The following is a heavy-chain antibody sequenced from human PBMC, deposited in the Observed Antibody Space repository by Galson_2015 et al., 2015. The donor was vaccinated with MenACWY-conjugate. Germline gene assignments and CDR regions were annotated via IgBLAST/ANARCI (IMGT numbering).Heavy chain of an antibody. Sequence: SVKVSCKASGYTFTSYGISWVRQAPGQGLEWMGWISAYNGNKNYAQKFQGRVTMTTDTSTSTAYVELRSLRSDDTAVYYCAIDSPYTRYCTGTIGYRLADYWGQGTLVTVSS. CDR1: GYTFTSYG. V-gene: IGHV1-18*04. D-gene: IGHD2-8*01. CDR3: AIDSPYTRYCTGTIGYRLADY. J-gene: IGHJ4*02. CDR2: ISAYNGNK.